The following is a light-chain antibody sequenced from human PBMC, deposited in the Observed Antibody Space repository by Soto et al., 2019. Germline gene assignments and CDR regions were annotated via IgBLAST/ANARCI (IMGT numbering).Light chain of an antibody. CDR2: GAS. J-gene: IGKJ1*01. V-gene: IGKV3-15*01. Sequence: EIVLTQSPATLSVSPGERATLSCRASQSVSSSYLAWYQQKPGQAPRLLIYGASTRATGIPARFSGSGSGTEFTLIISSLQSEDSAVYYCQQYNSWLWTFGQGTKVDNK. CDR3: QQYNSWLWT. CDR1: QSVSSSY.